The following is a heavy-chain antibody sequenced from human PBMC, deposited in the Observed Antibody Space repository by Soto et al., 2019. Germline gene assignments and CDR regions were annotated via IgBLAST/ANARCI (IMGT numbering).Heavy chain of an antibody. Sequence: ASVKSSCKASGGTFSSYAISWLRQAPGQGLEWMGGIIPIFGTANYAQKFQGRVTITADKSTSTAYMELSSLRSEDTAVYYCERVERGSDGIYYLDYWGQGTLVTVSS. J-gene: IGHJ4*02. V-gene: IGHV1-69*06. D-gene: IGHD3-16*01. CDR3: ERVERGSDGIYYLDY. CDR1: GGTFSSYA. CDR2: IIPIFGTA.